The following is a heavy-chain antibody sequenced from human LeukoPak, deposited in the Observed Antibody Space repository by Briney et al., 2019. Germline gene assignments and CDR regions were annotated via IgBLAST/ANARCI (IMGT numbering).Heavy chain of an antibody. J-gene: IGHJ4*02. CDR1: NYSISSGYY. CDR3: ARAGAARHY. CDR2: IYHSGTT. Sequence: SETLSLTCTVSNYSISSGYYWGWIRQPPGKGLEWIGSIYHSGTTYYNPSLKSRVTISIDTSKNQFSLKMSSVTAADTAVYYCARAGAARHYWGQGTLVTVSS. V-gene: IGHV4-38-2*02. D-gene: IGHD6-6*01.